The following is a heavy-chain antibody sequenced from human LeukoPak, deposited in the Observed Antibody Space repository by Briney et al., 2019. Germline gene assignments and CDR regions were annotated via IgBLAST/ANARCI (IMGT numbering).Heavy chain of an antibody. CDR2: IYTSGST. Sequence: PSQTLSLTCTVSGGSISSGSYYWSWIRQPAGKGLEWIGRIYTSGSTNYNPSLKSRVTISVDTSKNQLSLKLSSVTAADTAVYYCARAWFGELYHSWGQGTLVTVSS. CDR3: ARAWFGELYHS. V-gene: IGHV4-61*02. J-gene: IGHJ4*02. CDR1: GGSISSGSYY. D-gene: IGHD3-10*01.